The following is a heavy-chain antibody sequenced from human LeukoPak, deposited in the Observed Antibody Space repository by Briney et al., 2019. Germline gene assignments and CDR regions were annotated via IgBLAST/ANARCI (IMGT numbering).Heavy chain of an antibody. CDR2: INRSGST. V-gene: IGHV4-34*01. CDR1: GGSFSGYY. CDR3: ARARGYSYGYYFDY. J-gene: IGHJ4*02. D-gene: IGHD5-18*01. Sequence: SSETLSLTCAVYGGSFSGYYWSWIRQPPGKGLEWIGEINRSGSTNYNPSLKSRVTISVDTSKNQFSLKLSSVTAADTAVYYCARARGYSYGYYFDYWGQGTLVTVSS.